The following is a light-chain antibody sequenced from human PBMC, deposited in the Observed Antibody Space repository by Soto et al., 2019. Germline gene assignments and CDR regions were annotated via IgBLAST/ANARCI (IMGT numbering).Light chain of an antibody. V-gene: IGKV3-20*01. J-gene: IGKJ4*01. CDR3: QQYGSSPRT. Sequence: EIVLTQSPGTLALSPGDSATLSCGASQTFSSIYLAWYQQKPGQAPRLLIYGASSRATGIPDRFSGSGSGTDFTLTISRLEPEDFAVYYCQQYGSSPRTFGGGTKVEIK. CDR1: QTFSSIY. CDR2: GAS.